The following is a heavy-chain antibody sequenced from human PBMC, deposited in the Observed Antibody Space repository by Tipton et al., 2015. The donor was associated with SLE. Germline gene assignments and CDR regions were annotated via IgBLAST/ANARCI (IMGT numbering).Heavy chain of an antibody. CDR1: GASIGTFY. CDR3: ARDRGRVAPQWYFDL. CDR2: LYHSGRT. V-gene: IGHV4-59*01. Sequence: GLVKPSETLSLTCTVSGASIGTFYWSWVRQSPGKRLEWIGYLYHSGRTRYNPSLQSRVSISVDTSKNQFSLKLSSVTAADTAVYYCARDRGRVAPQWYFDLWGRGTLVTASS. D-gene: IGHD5-12*01. J-gene: IGHJ2*01.